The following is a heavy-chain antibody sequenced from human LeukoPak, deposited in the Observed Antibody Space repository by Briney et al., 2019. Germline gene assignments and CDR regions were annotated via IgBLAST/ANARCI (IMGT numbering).Heavy chain of an antibody. V-gene: IGHV3-30*03. CDR2: ISYDGSNK. CDR1: GFTFSSYG. CDR3: AAGYSSSWYSPYYYYGMDV. J-gene: IGHJ6*02. Sequence: GGSLRLSCAASGFTFSSYGMHWVRQAPGKGLEWVAVISYDGSNKYYADSVKGRFTISRDNSKNTLYLKMNSLRAEDTAVYYCAAGYSSSWYSPYYYYGMDVWGQGTTVTVSS. D-gene: IGHD6-13*01.